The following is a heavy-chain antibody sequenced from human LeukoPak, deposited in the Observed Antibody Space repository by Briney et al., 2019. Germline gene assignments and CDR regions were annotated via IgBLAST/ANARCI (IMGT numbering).Heavy chain of an antibody. CDR1: GGSISSSSHF. V-gene: IGHV4-39*01. J-gene: IGHJ4*02. Sequence: PSETLSLTRSVSGGSISSSSHFSGWIRQPPGKGLEWIGSIYYSGNTYYNPSLKSRVTMSVDTSKNHFSLKVTSVTAADTAMYYCARHENIVVVASATAFDFWGQGTLVTVSS. CDR2: IYYSGNT. CDR3: ARHENIVVVASATAFDF. D-gene: IGHD2-15*01.